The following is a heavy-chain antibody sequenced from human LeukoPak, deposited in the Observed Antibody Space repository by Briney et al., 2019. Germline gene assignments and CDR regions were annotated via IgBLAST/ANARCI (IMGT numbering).Heavy chain of an antibody. CDR1: GGSFSAYY. J-gene: IGHJ4*02. Sequence: SETLSLTCAVNGGSFSAYYWSWIRQPPGKGLEWIGEVNYSGSTNYNPSLKTRVTISVDSSKNQFSLKLSSLTAADTAVYYCARGRLRGRSGGIFDYWGQGTPVTVSS. V-gene: IGHV4-34*01. CDR2: VNYSGST. CDR3: ARGRLRGRSGGIFDY. D-gene: IGHD5-12*01.